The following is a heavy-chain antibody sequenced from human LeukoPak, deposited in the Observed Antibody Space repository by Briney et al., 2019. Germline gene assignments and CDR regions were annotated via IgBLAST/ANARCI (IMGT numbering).Heavy chain of an antibody. D-gene: IGHD3-10*01. J-gene: IGHJ4*02. Sequence: PGGSLRLSCAASGFTFSSYGMHWVRQAPGKGLEWVAVISYDGSNKYYADSVKGRFTISRDNSKNTLYLQMNSLRAEDTAVYYCAKDAPLLVRGVLDYWGQGTLVTVSS. V-gene: IGHV3-30*18. CDR3: AKDAPLLVRGVLDY. CDR2: ISYDGSNK. CDR1: GFTFSSYG.